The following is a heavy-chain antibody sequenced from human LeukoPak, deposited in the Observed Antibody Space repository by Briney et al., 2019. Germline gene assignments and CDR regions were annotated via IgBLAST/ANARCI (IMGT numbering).Heavy chain of an antibody. D-gene: IGHD4-23*01. V-gene: IGHV4-59*01. J-gene: IGHJ4*02. CDR2: IYHSGST. CDR1: GASMRNYY. Sequence: SETLSLTCSVSGASMRNYYWSWIRQPPGKRLEWIGEIYHSGSTYYNPSLKSRVTISVDTSKNQFSLKVSSVTAADTAVYYCAREKNGNEPFDYWGQGTLVTVSS. CDR3: AREKNGNEPFDY.